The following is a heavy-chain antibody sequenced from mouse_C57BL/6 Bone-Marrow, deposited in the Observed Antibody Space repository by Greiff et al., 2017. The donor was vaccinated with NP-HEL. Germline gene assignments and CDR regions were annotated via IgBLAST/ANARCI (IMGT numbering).Heavy chain of an antibody. CDR3: AINLGSSLYYFDY. Sequence: VQLQQPGAELVKPGASVKVSCNASPPPFPLPFLPFFPPLPFHCLYLILSIHPSDSDTNYNQKFKGKATLTVDKSSSTAYMQLSSLTSEDSAVYYCAINLGSSLYYFDYWGQGTTLTVSS. V-gene: IGHV1-74*01. J-gene: IGHJ2*01. D-gene: IGHD1-1*01. CDR2: IHPSDSDT. CDR1: PPPFPLPF.